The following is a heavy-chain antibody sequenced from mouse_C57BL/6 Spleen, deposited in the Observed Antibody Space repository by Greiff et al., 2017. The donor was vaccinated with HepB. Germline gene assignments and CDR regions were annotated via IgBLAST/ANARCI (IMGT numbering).Heavy chain of an antibody. V-gene: IGHV14-4*01. CDR3: TTWRWDAYFDY. CDR1: GFNIKDDY. CDR2: IDPENGDT. Sequence: EVQLQQSGAELVRPGASVKLSCTASGFNIKDDYMHWVKQRPEQGLEWIGWIDPENGDTEYASKFQGKATITADTSANTAYLQLSSLTSEDTAVYYCTTWRWDAYFDYWGQGTTLTVSS. D-gene: IGHD4-1*01. J-gene: IGHJ2*01.